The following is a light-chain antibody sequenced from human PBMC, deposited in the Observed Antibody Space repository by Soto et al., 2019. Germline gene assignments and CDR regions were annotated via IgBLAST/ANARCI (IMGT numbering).Light chain of an antibody. J-gene: IGKJ1*01. CDR1: QSVRTSY. CDR3: QHYGSSPPGT. CDR2: GAS. V-gene: IGKV3-20*01. Sequence: EIVLTQSPGTLSLPPGERATLSCRARQSVRTSYLAWYQQKPGQAPRLLIYGASSRATGIPDRFSGSGSGTDFTLTISRLEPDDFAVYYCQHYGSSPPGTFGQGTKVDIK.